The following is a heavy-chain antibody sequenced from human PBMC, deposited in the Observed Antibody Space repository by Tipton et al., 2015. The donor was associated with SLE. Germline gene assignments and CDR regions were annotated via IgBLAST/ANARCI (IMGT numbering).Heavy chain of an antibody. J-gene: IGHJ3*02. V-gene: IGHV3-21*04. CDR1: GFTVSSNY. D-gene: IGHD3-22*01. CDR3: AKVLTMIVVDDAFDI. CDR2: ISSSSTYI. Sequence: SLRLSCAASGFTVSSNYMSWVRQAPGKGLEWVSSISSSSTYIYYADSVKGRFTISRDNAKNSLYLQMNSLRAEDTALYYCAKVLTMIVVDDAFDIWGQGTMVTVSS.